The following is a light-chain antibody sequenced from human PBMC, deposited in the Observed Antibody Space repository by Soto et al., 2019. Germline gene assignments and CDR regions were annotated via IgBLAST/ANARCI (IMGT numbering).Light chain of an antibody. CDR3: SSYTSSSTI. Sequence: QSPPTQPASVSGSPGQSITLSCTGTSSDVGGYNYVSWYQQHPGKAPKLMIYDVSNRPSGVSNRFPGSKSGNTASLTISGRHAEDEADYYCSSYTSSSTIFGGGTKVTVL. J-gene: IGLJ2*01. CDR1: SSDVGGYNY. V-gene: IGLV2-14*01. CDR2: DVS.